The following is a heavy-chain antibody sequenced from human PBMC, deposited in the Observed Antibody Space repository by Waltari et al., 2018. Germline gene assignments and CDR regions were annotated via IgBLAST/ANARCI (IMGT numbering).Heavy chain of an antibody. CDR3: ARDTGAVWMDV. Sequence: QVQLVQSGAEVKKPGASVKISCKTSEYTFTSSYIHWVRQAPGQGLEWMVIINPSGGNTIYAQKFQGRVTMTRDTSTSTVYMELSSLRSEDTAVYYCARDTGAVWMDVWGQGTTVTVSS. D-gene: IGHD2-21*01. CDR2: INPSGGNT. J-gene: IGHJ6*02. CDR1: EYTFTSSY. V-gene: IGHV1-46*01.